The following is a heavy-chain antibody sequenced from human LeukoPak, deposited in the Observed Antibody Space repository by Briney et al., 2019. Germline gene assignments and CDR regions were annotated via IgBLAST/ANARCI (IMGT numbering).Heavy chain of an antibody. V-gene: IGHV3-74*01. D-gene: IGHD2-2*01. CDR3: GRGFALVPAGIPDY. J-gene: IGHJ4*02. CDR2: ISTDGSSS. CDR1: GFTFSNYW. Sequence: QPGGSLRLSCAASGFTFSNYWMHWVRQAPGEGLVWVSRISTDGSSSTYTDSVKGRFTISRDNAKNTLYLQMNSLRAEDTAIYYCGRGFALVPAGIPDYWGQGILVTVSS.